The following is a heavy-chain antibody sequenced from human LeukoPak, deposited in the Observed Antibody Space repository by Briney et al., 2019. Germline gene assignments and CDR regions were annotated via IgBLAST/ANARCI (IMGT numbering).Heavy chain of an antibody. CDR3: ARPRSSSWEDAFDI. V-gene: IGHV4-59*08. CDR2: IYYSGST. CDR1: GGSIGSYY. J-gene: IGHJ3*02. Sequence: SETLSLTCTVSGGSIGSYYWSWIRQPPGKGREWIGYIYYSGSTNYNPSLKSRVTISVDTSKNQFSLKLRIVTAADTAVYYCARPRSSSWEDAFDIWGQGTMVTVSS. D-gene: IGHD6-13*01.